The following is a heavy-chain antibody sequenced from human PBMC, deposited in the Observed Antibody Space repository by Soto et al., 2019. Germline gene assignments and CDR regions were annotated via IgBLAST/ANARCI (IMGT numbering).Heavy chain of an antibody. Sequence: EVQLVESGGGLVQPGGSLRLSCAASGFTFSSYWMHWVRQAPGKGLVWVSRINSDGSSTFYADSVKGRFTISRDNAKNTLYLQLNSLRAEDTAVYYCARDYGDYPPSDYWGQGTLVTVSS. J-gene: IGHJ4*02. D-gene: IGHD4-17*01. CDR1: GFTFSSYW. CDR3: ARDYGDYPPSDY. CDR2: INSDGSST. V-gene: IGHV3-74*01.